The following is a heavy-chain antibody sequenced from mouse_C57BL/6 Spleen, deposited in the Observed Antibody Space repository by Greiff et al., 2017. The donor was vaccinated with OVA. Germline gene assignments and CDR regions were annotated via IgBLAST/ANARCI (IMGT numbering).Heavy chain of an antibody. CDR1: GYSITSGYY. J-gene: IGHJ4*01. V-gene: IGHV3-6*01. Sequence: ESGPGLVKPSQSLSLTCSVTGYSITSGYYWNWIRQFPGNKLEWMGYISYDGSNNYNPSLKNRISITRDTSKNQFFLKLNSVTTEDTATYYCARVWLMDYYAMDYWGQGTSVTVSS. D-gene: IGHD2-2*01. CDR3: ARVWLMDYYAMDY. CDR2: ISYDGSN.